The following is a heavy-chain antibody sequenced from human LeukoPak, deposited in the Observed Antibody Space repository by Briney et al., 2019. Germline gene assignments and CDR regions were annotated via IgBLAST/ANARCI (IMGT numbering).Heavy chain of an antibody. Sequence: GGSLRLSCAASGFTFSSYAMHWVRQVPGKGLEWVAVISYDGSNKYYADSVKGRFTISRDNSKNTLYLQMNSLRAEDTAVYYCARDRHSRKPYYFDYWGQGTLVTVSS. CDR1: GFTFSSYA. CDR2: ISYDGSNK. V-gene: IGHV3-30*04. D-gene: IGHD1-14*01. J-gene: IGHJ4*02. CDR3: ARDRHSRKPYYFDY.